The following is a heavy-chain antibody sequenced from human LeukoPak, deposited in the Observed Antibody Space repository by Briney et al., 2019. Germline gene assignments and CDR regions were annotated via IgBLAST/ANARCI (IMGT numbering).Heavy chain of an antibody. CDR2: ISGSGGST. CDR3: AKGPSVWFGELLSSYYYYGMDV. CDR1: GFTFSSYA. Sequence: PGGSLRLSCAASGFTFSSYAMSWVRQAPGKGLEWVSAISGSGGSTYCADSVKGRFTISRDNSKNTLYLQMNSLRAEDTAVYYCAKGPSVWFGELLSSYYYYGMDVWGQGTTVTVSS. J-gene: IGHJ6*02. V-gene: IGHV3-23*01. D-gene: IGHD3-10*01.